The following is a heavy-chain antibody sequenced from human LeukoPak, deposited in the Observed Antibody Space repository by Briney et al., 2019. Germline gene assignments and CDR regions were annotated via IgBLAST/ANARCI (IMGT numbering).Heavy chain of an antibody. Sequence: SETLSLTCTVSGGSISSYYWSWIRQPPGKGLEWIGYIYYSGSTNYNPSLKSRVTISVDTSKNQFSLKLSSVTAADTAVYYCARDRDSYGDYYFFYMDVWGKGTTVAVSS. D-gene: IGHD5-18*01. CDR2: IYYSGST. CDR1: GGSISSYY. V-gene: IGHV4-59*01. CDR3: ARDRDSYGDYYFFYMDV. J-gene: IGHJ6*03.